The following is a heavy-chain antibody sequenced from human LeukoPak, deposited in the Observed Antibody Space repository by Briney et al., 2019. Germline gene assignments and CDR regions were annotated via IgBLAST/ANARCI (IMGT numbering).Heavy chain of an antibody. V-gene: IGHV4-31*03. J-gene: IGHJ5*02. Sequence: PSETLSLTCTVSGGSISSGGYYWSWIRQHPGKGLEWIGYIYYSGSTYYNPSLKSRVTISVDTSKNQFSLKLSSVTAADTAVYYCARDLRREDGYNVNWFDPWGQGTLVTVSS. D-gene: IGHD5-24*01. CDR2: IYYSGST. CDR1: GGSISSGGYY. CDR3: ARDLRREDGYNVNWFDP.